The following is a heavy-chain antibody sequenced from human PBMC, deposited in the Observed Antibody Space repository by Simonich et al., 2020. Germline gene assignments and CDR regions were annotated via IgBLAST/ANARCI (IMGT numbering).Heavy chain of an antibody. J-gene: IGHJ6*02. CDR3: ARVGYSNYYYYGMDV. CDR1: GYSISSGYY. V-gene: IGHV4-38-2*01. Sequence: QVQLQESGPGLVKPSETLSLTCAVSGYSISSGYYGGWIRQPPGKGLEWIGSIYHRGSTYYTPALKSRVTISGDTSKNQFSLKLSSVTAADTAVHYCARVGYSNYYYYGMDVWGQGTTVTVSS. D-gene: IGHD6-13*01. CDR2: IYHRGST.